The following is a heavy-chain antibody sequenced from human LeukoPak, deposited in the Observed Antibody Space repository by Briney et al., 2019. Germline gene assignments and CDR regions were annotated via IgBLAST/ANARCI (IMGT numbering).Heavy chain of an antibody. D-gene: IGHD2-15*01. CDR1: GYPFANFA. Sequence: GASVEVSCKASGYPFANFAISWVRQARGQGLEWVGWISGDKGPTYYAQKLQDRVTLTTDTSTSTAYMELTNLRSDDTAVYYCARGGYSDFWGQGTLVTVSS. CDR3: ARGGYSDF. V-gene: IGHV1-18*01. CDR2: ISGDKGPT. J-gene: IGHJ4*02.